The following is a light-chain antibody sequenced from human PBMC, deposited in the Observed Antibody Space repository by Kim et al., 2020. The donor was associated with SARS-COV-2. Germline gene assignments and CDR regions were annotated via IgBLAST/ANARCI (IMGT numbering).Light chain of an antibody. CDR3: QAWDSTTLRV. CDR1: KLGEKY. CDR2: QDN. J-gene: IGLJ2*01. Sequence: SYELTQPPSVSVSPGQTASITCSGDKLGEKYSSWYQQKPGQSPLLVIYQDNKRPSGIPERFSGSNSGNTATLTISGTQAMDEADYYCQAWDSTTLRVFGG. V-gene: IGLV3-1*01.